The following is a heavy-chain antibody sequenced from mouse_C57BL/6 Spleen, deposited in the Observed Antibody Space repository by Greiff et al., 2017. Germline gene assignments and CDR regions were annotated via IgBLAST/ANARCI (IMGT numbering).Heavy chain of an antibody. J-gene: IGHJ2*01. D-gene: IGHD3-1*01. Sequence: VQLVESGGGLVKPGGSLKLSCAASGFTFSSYAMSWVRQTPEKRLEWVATISDGGSYTYYPDNVKGRFTISRDNAKNNLYLQMSHLKSEDTAMYYCARDRATGPRPYFDYWGQGTTLTVSS. V-gene: IGHV5-4*01. CDR2: ISDGGSYT. CDR1: GFTFSSYA. CDR3: ARDRATGPRPYFDY.